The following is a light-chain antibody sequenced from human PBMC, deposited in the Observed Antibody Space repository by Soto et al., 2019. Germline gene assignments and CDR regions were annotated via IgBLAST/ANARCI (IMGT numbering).Light chain of an antibody. CDR2: KAS. CDR3: QQYSSHWT. Sequence: DIQMTQSPSTLSASVGDRVTITCRASQSISIWVAWYQQKPGKAPKLLIYKASSLQSGVPSRFSGSGSGTEFTLTITSLQPDDFATYYCQQYSSHWTFGQGTKVDIK. V-gene: IGKV1-5*03. CDR1: QSISIW. J-gene: IGKJ1*01.